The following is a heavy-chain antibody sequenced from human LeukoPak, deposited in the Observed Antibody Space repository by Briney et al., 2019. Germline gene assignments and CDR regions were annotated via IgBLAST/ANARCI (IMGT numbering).Heavy chain of an antibody. CDR1: GYTFTGYY. CDR2: INPNSGGT. CDR3: ARDGPVAGTYQIDY. D-gene: IGHD6-19*01. V-gene: IGHV1-2*02. Sequence: GASVKVSCTASGYTFTGYYMHWVRQAPGQGLEWMGWINPNSGGTNYAQKFQGRVTMTRDTSISTAYMELSRLRSDDTAVYYCARDGPVAGTYQIDYWGQGTLVTVSS. J-gene: IGHJ4*02.